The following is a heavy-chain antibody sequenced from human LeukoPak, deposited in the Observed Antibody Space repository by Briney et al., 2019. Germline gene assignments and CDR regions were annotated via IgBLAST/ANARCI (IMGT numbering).Heavy chain of an antibody. CDR2: ISAYNGNT. CDR1: GYTFTSYG. V-gene: IGHV1-18*01. D-gene: IGHD5-18*01. Sequence: ASVKVSCKASGYTFTSYGISWVRQAPGQGLEWMGWISAYNGNTNYAQKLQGRVTMTTDTFTSTAYMELRSLRSDDTAVYYCARDRPGRGYSYGYDYWGQGTLVTVSS. J-gene: IGHJ4*02. CDR3: ARDRPGRGYSYGYDY.